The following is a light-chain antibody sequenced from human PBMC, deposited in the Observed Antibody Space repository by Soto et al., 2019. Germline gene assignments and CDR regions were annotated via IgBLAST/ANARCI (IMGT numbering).Light chain of an antibody. CDR3: QQRSDWPPIT. J-gene: IGKJ5*01. CDR1: QSVGDY. Sequence: TVLAQSPATLSXSXGXTXXLXXXASQSVGDYLAWYQQKPGQAPRLLIYDASNRAAGVPYRFRGSGSGTDFTLTISSVEPEDFGVYYCQQRSDWPPITFGQGTRLEIK. CDR2: DAS. V-gene: IGKV3-11*01.